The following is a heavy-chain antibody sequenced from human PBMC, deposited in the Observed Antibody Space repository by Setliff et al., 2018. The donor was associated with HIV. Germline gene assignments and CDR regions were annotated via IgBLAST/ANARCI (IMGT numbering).Heavy chain of an antibody. CDR2: MDPNNGHT. CDR3: ARALRGFHGSGTQFYYYLDV. CDR1: GYIFTSYD. V-gene: IGHV1-8*03. D-gene: IGHD3-10*01. Sequence: ASVKVSCKASGYIFTSYDVNWVRQAPGQGLEWMGWMDPNNGHTTYAQNFQGRVTITRDTSVGTSYMELSSLRSEDTAVYYCARALRGFHGSGTQFYYYLDVWGKGTTVTVSS. J-gene: IGHJ6*03.